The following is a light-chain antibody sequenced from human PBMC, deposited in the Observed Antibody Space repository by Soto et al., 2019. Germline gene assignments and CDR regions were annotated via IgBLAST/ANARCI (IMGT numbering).Light chain of an antibody. CDR3: QQYVTVSRT. Sequence: DIQMTQSPSTVSASVGDRVTITCRASQSLSSWLSWYQHKPGKAPKLLIYKASSLEAGVPSRFSGSGSGTEFTLTISSLQPDDFATYFCQQYVTVSRTFGQGTKVEIK. CDR1: QSLSSW. J-gene: IGKJ1*01. V-gene: IGKV1-5*03. CDR2: KAS.